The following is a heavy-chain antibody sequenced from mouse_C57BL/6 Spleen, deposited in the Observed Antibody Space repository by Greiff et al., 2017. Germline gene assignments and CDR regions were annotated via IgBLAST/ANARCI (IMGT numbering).Heavy chain of an antibody. J-gene: IGHJ2*01. V-gene: IGHV3-6*01. CDR3: ARIVYDYDGFDY. CDR1: GYSITSGYY. D-gene: IGHD2-4*01. CDR2: ISYDGSN. Sequence: EVQLVESGPGLVKPSQSLSLTCSVTGYSITSGYYWNWIRQFPGNKLEWMGYISYDGSNNYNPSLKNRISITRDTSKNQFFLQLNSVTTEDTATYYCARIVYDYDGFDYWGQGTTLTVSS.